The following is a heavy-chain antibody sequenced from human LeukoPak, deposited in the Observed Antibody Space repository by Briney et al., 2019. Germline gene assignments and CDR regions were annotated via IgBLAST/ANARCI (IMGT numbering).Heavy chain of an antibody. Sequence: PGGSLRLSCVGSGFSLGDNSMCWIRQAPGKGLEWISYISGSGATIFYADSVKGRFTISRDNIKNSLYLQMNSLRAEDTAVYYCARDLDGGVNWDAFDIWGQGTMVTVSS. V-gene: IGHV3-11*01. CDR2: ISGSGATI. J-gene: IGHJ3*02. D-gene: IGHD1-1*01. CDR3: ARDLDGGVNWDAFDI. CDR1: GFSLGDNS.